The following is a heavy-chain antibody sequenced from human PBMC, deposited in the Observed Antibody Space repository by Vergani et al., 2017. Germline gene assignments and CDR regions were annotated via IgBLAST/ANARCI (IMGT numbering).Heavy chain of an antibody. V-gene: IGHV3-21*01. CDR2: ISSNSSYI. D-gene: IGHD3-16*01. CDR3: ARGSMISA. J-gene: IGHJ4*02. Sequence: EVQLVESGGGLVKPGGSLRLSCAASGFTFSSYSMNWVRQAPGKGLEWVSSISSNSSYIYYADSVKGRFTMCRDNAKNSLYLQMNSLRAEETAVYYCARGSMISAWGQGTLVTVSS. CDR1: GFTFSSYS.